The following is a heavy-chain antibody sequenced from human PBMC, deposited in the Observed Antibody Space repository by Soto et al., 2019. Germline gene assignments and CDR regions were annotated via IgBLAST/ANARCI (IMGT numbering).Heavy chain of an antibody. Sequence: GGSLRLSCAASGFTFSSYAMSWVRQAPGKGLEWVSAISGSGGSTYYADSVKGRFTISRDNSKNTLYLQMNSLRDEDTAVYYCAKRLASYYYHRSAYSFHAYYFDYSRQGTLVTVSS. J-gene: IGHJ4*02. CDR3: AKRLASYYYHRSAYSFHAYYFDY. CDR2: ISGSGGST. CDR1: GFTFSSYA. V-gene: IGHV3-23*01. D-gene: IGHD3-22*01.